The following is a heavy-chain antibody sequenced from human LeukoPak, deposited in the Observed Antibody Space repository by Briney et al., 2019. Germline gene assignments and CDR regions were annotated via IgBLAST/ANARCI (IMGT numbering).Heavy chain of an antibody. J-gene: IGHJ4*02. CDR1: GGSISSGSYY. CDR2: IYTSGST. V-gene: IGHV4-61*02. CDR3: AKFGQVAGTGGDY. Sequence: SETLSLTCTVSGGSISSGSYYWSWIRQPAGKGLEWIGRIYTSGSTNYNPSLKSRVTISIDTSKNQFSLKLSSVTAADTAVYYCAKFGQVAGTGGDYWGRGTLVTVSS. D-gene: IGHD6-19*01.